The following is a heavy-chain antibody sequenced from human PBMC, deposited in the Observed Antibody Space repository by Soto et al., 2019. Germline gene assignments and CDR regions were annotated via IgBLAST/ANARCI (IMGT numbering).Heavy chain of an antibody. D-gene: IGHD4-17*01. V-gene: IGHV4-30-2*01. CDR1: GGSISSGGYS. CDR2: IYHSGST. J-gene: IGHJ5*02. CDR3: ARGGADGDYSNWFDP. Sequence: SETLSLTCAVSGGSISSGGYSWSWIRQPPGKGLEWIGYIYHSGSTYYNPSLKSRVTISVDRSKNQFSLKLSSVTAADTAVYYCARGGADGDYSNWFDPWGQGTLVTVSS.